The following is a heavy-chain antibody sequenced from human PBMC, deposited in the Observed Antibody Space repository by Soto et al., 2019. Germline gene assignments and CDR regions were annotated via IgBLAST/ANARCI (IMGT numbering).Heavy chain of an antibody. D-gene: IGHD6-19*01. CDR1: GFTFSSYG. CDR2: ISYDGSNK. Sequence: GGSLRLSCAASGFTFSSYGMHWVRQAPGKGLEWVAVISYDGSNKYYADSVKGRFTISRDNSKNTLYLQMNSLRAEDTAVYYCAKDPVAGTGYWGQGTLVTVSS. CDR3: AKDPVAGTGY. J-gene: IGHJ4*02. V-gene: IGHV3-30*18.